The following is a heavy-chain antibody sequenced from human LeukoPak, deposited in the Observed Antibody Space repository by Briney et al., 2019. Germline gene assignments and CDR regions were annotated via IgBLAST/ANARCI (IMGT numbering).Heavy chain of an antibody. J-gene: IGHJ4*02. CDR2: ISAYNGNT. V-gene: IGHV1-18*01. CDR1: GYTFTSYG. Sequence: ASVKVSCKASGYTFTSYGISWVRQAPGQGLEWMGWISAYNGNTNYAQKLQGRVTMTTDTSTSTAYMELRGLRSDDTAVYYCARDPRAYYDILTGYPPYFDYWGQGTLVTVSS. CDR3: ARDPRAYYDILTGYPPYFDY. D-gene: IGHD3-9*01.